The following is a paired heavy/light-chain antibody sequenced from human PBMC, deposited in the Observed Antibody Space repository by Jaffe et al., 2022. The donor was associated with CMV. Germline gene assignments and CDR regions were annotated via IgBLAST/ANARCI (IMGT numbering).Heavy chain of an antibody. J-gene: IGHJ3*02. V-gene: IGHV4-39*01. CDR3: ATYHTVTIPIDAFDI. D-gene: IGHD4-4*01. CDR1: GGSISNSNYY. CDR2: IYYSGST. Sequence: QLQLQESGPGLVKPSETLSLTCTVSGGSISNSNYYWGWIRQPPGKGLEWIGSIYYSGSTYYNPSFKSRVTISIDTSKNQFSLKLSSVTAADTAVYYCATYHTVTIPIDAFDIWGHGTMVTVSS.
Light chain of an antibody. CDR1: QSVSTF. Sequence: EIVLTQSPATLSLSPGERATLSCRASQSVSTFTAWYQQKPGQAPRLLIYDVSNRATGIPARFSGSGSGTDFTLTISSLEPEDFAVYYCQQRLTFGGGTKVEIK. CDR2: DVS. V-gene: IGKV3-11*01. J-gene: IGKJ4*01. CDR3: QQRLT.